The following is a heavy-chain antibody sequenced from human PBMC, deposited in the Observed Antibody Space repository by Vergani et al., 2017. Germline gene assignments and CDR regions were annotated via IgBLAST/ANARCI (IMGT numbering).Heavy chain of an antibody. CDR2: IRTDESRR. CDR3: AKEGGGYCRGGTCYPEY. Sequence: QVQLVESGGGVVQPGGSLRLSCAASGFTFNSYGMHWVRQAPGKGLEWVASIRTDESRRYYGDSMEGSFTISRDNSKNTLYLQMKSLRPEDTAVYYCAKEGGGYCRGGTCYPEYWGQGTLVIVSS. D-gene: IGHD2-15*01. CDR1: GFTFNSYG. J-gene: IGHJ4*01. V-gene: IGHV3-30*02.